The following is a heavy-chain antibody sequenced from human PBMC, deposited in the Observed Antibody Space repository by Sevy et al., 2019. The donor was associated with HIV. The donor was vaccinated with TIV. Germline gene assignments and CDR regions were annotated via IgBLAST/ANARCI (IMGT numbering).Heavy chain of an antibody. Sequence: ASVKVSCKASGYTFTDFYMSWLRQAPGQGPAWMGWINSNTGDTKYAQKFQGRVSMTRDTSSNTAHVELHRLTSDDTAVYYCAREPNNYFDFWGQGTLVTVSS. CDR1: GYTFTDFY. J-gene: IGHJ4*02. V-gene: IGHV1-2*02. CDR2: INSNTGDT. CDR3: AREPNNYFDF.